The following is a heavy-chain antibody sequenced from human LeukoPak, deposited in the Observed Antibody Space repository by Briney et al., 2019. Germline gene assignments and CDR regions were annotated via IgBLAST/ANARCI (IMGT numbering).Heavy chain of an antibody. Sequence: SQTLSLTCTVSGGSITSGSYYWSWIRQPAGKGLEWLGRIYSSGISKYNPSLKSRVTMSVDTSKNQFSLKLTSVTAADTAVYYCARDLEVVAVGSDAFDIWGQGIMVTVSS. V-gene: IGHV4-61*02. CDR2: IYSSGIS. CDR1: GGSITSGSYY. J-gene: IGHJ3*02. D-gene: IGHD6-13*01. CDR3: ARDLEVVAVGSDAFDI.